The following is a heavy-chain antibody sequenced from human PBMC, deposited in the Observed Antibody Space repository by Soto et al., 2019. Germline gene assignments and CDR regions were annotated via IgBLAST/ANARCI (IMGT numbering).Heavy chain of an antibody. CDR2: VSFDGSNR. J-gene: IGHJ3*02. Sequence: QVQLVESGGGVVQPGRSLRLSCAASGFTFSSYGMDWVRQAPGKGLEWVAVVSFDGSNRYYADSVKGRFTISRDNSKNMLYLQMDSVSAEDTAVYYCAKKARAQWWKDVSYIWGQGTMVSVAS. D-gene: IGHD2-8*01. CDR3: AKKARAQWWKDVSYI. V-gene: IGHV3-30*18. CDR1: GFTFSSYG.